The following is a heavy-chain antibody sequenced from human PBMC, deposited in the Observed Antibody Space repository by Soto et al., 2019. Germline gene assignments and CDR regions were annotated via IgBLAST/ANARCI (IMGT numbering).Heavy chain of an antibody. Sequence: PGGSLRLSCAASGFTFSTYNMNWVRQAPGKGLEWVSSISTGSSYIYYADSVKGRFTISRDNAKNALYLQMNSLRAEDTAVYYCAREYLEVATVPFHYFGMDVWGQGTTVTVSS. CDR2: ISTGSSYI. CDR1: GFTFSTYN. J-gene: IGHJ6*02. CDR3: AREYLEVATVPFHYFGMDV. V-gene: IGHV3-21*01. D-gene: IGHD5-12*01.